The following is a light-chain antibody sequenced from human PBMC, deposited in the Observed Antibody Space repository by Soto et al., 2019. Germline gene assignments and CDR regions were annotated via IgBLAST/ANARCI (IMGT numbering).Light chain of an antibody. CDR1: QDIGTR. J-gene: IGKJ5*01. CDR3: QQGNSLSIT. Sequence: DILMTQSPSSVSASVGDRVIISCRANQDIGTRLAWYQQRPGKAPKLLIYAASSLQSGVPSRFSGSGSVTDFTLNIGGLQPEHFGTYYCQQGNSLSITFRQGTRLETK. CDR2: AAS. V-gene: IGKV1-12*01.